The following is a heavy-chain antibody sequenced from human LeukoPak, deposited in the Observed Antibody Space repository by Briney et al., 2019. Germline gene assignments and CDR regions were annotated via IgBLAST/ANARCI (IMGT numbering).Heavy chain of an antibody. CDR1: GYTFTSYD. J-gene: IGHJ2*01. CDR2: MNPNSGNT. V-gene: IGHV1-8*01. CDR3: ARMTTVTTWYFDL. Sequence: GASVKVSCKASGYTFTSYDINWVRQATGQGLEWMGWMNPNSGNTGYAQKFQGRVIMTRNTSISTAYMELSSLRSEDTAVYYCARMTTVTTWYFDLWGRGTLVTVSS. D-gene: IGHD4-17*01.